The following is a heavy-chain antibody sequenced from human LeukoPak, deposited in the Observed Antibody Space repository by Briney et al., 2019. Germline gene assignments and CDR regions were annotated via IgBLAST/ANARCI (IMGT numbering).Heavy chain of an antibody. V-gene: IGHV4-31*03. D-gene: IGHD6-19*01. J-gene: IGHJ4*02. CDR1: GGSISSGGYY. CDR2: IYYSGSA. Sequence: SKTLSLTCTVSGGSISSGGYYWSWIRQHPGKGLEWIRYIYYSGSAYYNPSLKSRVTISVDTSKNQFSLKLSSVTAADTAVYYCARAPRIAVADYYFDYWGQGTLVTVSS. CDR3: ARAPRIAVADYYFDY.